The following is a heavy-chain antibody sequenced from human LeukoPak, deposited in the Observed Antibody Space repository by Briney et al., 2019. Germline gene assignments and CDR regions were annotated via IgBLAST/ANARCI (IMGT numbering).Heavy chain of an antibody. J-gene: IGHJ6*03. V-gene: IGHV4-59*01. Sequence: SETLSLTCTVSGGSNSVYYWTWIRQPPGKPLEWIGSISYIGGTKYNTSLKSRLTISVDTSKIQFSLKLNSVTAADTAVYYCARGMESVGYYMDVWGKGTSVTVSS. D-gene: IGHD6-13*01. CDR2: ISYIGGT. CDR1: GGSNSVYY. CDR3: ARGMESVGYYMDV.